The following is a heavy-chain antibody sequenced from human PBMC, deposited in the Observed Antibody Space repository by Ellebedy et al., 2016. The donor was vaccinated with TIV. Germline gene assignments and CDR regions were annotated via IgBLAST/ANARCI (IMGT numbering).Heavy chain of an antibody. CDR1: GFTFSNYA. CDR2: ISGSGDSM. J-gene: IGHJ6*02. V-gene: IGHV3-23*01. CDR3: AKGRYSTGWYDGMDV. Sequence: GESLKISCAASGFTFSNYAMSWVRQAPGKGLQWVAGISGSGDSMYYVGSVKGRFTISRDNSKNMLYLQMKSLRAEDTAVYYCAKGRYSTGWYDGMDVWGQGTTVTVSS. D-gene: IGHD6-19*01.